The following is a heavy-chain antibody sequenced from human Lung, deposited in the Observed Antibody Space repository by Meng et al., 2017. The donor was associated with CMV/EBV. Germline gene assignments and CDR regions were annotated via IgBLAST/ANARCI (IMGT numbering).Heavy chain of an antibody. J-gene: IGHJ4*02. V-gene: IGHV1-2*06. Sequence: ASVKVSXKASGDRFTGYYIHWLRQAPGQGLEWMGRIDSNSGGTKYPQKFQGRVSMTRDTSISTAYMELNRLTSDDTALYYCARSRAYCGSDCQPPDYWGQGTXVTVSS. D-gene: IGHD2-21*01. CDR1: GDRFTGYY. CDR2: IDSNSGGT. CDR3: ARSRAYCGSDCQPPDY.